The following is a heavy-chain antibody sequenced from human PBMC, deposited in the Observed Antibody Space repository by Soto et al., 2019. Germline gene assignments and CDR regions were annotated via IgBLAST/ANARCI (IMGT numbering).Heavy chain of an antibody. J-gene: IGHJ4*02. V-gene: IGHV1-46*03. CDR3: AITSPRCSGGSCYSGYFDY. CDR1: GYTFTSYY. Sequence: GASVKVSCKASGYTFTSYYMHWVRQAPGQGLEWMGIINPSGGSTSYAQKFQGRVSMTRDTSTSTVYMELSSLRSEDTAVYYCAITSPRCSGGSCYSGYFDYWGQGTLVTVSS. CDR2: INPSGGST. D-gene: IGHD2-15*01.